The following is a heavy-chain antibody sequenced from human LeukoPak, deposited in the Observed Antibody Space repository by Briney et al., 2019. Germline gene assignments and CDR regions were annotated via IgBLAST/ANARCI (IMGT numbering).Heavy chain of an antibody. Sequence: PGESLKISCQCSGYRLTSYWIGWVRQMPGKGLEWMGIVYSGDSDTRYSPSFQGQVTISADKSISTAYLQWSSLKASDTAMYYCAGRGTGTTLAFDYWGQGTLVTVSS. CDR2: VYSGDSDT. J-gene: IGHJ4*02. CDR3: AGRGTGTTLAFDY. V-gene: IGHV5-51*01. D-gene: IGHD1-1*01. CDR1: GYRLTSYW.